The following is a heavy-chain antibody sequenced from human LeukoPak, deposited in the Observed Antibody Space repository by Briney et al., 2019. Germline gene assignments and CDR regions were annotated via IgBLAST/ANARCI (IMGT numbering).Heavy chain of an antibody. CDR1: GGSFRGYY. D-gene: IGHD2-2*01. J-gene: IGHJ6*03. V-gene: IGHV4-34*01. Sequence: PSETLSLTCVVNGGSFRGYYWTWIRQSPGKGLEWIGEINHSGSTNYNPSLKSRVTISVDTSKNQFSLKLSSVTAADTAVYYCARGQGLVVVPAAFRDYYMDVWGKGTTVTVSS. CDR2: INHSGST. CDR3: ARGQGLVVVPAAFRDYYMDV.